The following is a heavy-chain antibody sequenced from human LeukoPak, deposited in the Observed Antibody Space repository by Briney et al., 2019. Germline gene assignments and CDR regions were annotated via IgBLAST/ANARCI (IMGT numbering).Heavy chain of an antibody. CDR2: IYFIGST. CDR3: ARERDAGGFDF. D-gene: IGHD2-8*01. V-gene: IGHV4-59*11. Sequence: PSEALSLTCAVSGGSITSHYWNWIRQPPGKELEWIGYIYFIGSTYYNPSLKGRVTISVDTSKNQFSLNLNSVTAADTAVYYCARERDAGGFDFWGQGALVTVSS. J-gene: IGHJ4*02. CDR1: GGSITSHY.